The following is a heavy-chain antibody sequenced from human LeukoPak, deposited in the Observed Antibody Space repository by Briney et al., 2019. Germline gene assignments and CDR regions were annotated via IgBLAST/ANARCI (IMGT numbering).Heavy chain of an antibody. CDR2: IRSKAYGGTT. J-gene: IGHJ4*02. Sequence: PGGSLRLSCAASGFTFSSYALTWVRQAPGKGLEWVGFIRSKAYGGTTEYAASVKGRFTISRDDSKSIAYLQMNSLKTEDTAVYYCTSCSDSSGYSGIDYWGQGTLVTVSS. V-gene: IGHV3-49*04. D-gene: IGHD3-22*01. CDR1: GFTFSSYA. CDR3: TSCSDSSGYSGIDY.